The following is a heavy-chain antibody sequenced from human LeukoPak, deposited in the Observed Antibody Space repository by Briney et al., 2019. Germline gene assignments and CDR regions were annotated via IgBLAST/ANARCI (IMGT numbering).Heavy chain of an antibody. CDR1: GYTFTCYY. V-gene: IGHV1-69*13. Sequence: GASVKVSCKASGYTFTCYYMHWVRQAPGQGLEWMGGIIPIFGTANYAQKFQGRVTITADESTSTAYMELSSLRSEDTAMYYCARWKWELPHWFDPWGQGTLVTVSS. J-gene: IGHJ5*02. D-gene: IGHD1-26*01. CDR2: IIPIFGTA. CDR3: ARWKWELPHWFDP.